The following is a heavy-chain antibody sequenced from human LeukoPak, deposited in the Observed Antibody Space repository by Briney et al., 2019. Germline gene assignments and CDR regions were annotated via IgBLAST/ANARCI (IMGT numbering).Heavy chain of an antibody. D-gene: IGHD4-17*01. V-gene: IGHV3-11*01. Sequence: PGGSLRLSCAASGFTFSDYYMSWLRQAPGKGLEWISYMSGSGSTIYYADSVKGRFTVSRDNAKHSLYLQMNSLGAEDTAVYYCARVVHDYGDYYFDYWGQGTLVTVSS. CDR3: ARVVHDYGDYYFDY. CDR2: MSGSGSTI. CDR1: GFTFSDYY. J-gene: IGHJ4*02.